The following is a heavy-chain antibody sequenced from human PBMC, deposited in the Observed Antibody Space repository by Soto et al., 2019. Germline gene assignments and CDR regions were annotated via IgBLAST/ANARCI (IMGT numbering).Heavy chain of an antibody. CDR2: IEQDGSEK. V-gene: IGHV3-7*01. D-gene: IGHD3-3*01. Sequence: EVQLVESGGGLVQPGGSLRLSCAASGFTFSSYWMSWVRQAPGKGLEWVANIEQDGSEKYYVDSVKGRFTISRDNAKNSLYLQMNSLRAEDTAVYYCARLYSDDAYDFWSGYYAFDYWGQGTLVTVSS. J-gene: IGHJ4*02. CDR1: GFTFSSYW. CDR3: ARLYSDDAYDFWSGYYAFDY.